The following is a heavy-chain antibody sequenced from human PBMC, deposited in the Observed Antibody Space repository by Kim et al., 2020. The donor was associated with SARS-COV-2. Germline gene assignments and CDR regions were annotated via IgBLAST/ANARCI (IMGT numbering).Heavy chain of an antibody. CDR3: ARVGVIVGAAAFDY. D-gene: IGHD1-26*01. CDR1: GGSISSSSYY. V-gene: IGHV4-39*01. Sequence: SETLSLTCTVYGGSISSSSYYWGWLRQRPGKGLEWIGIIYDSGSTYSTPTLQSRVTIYVDTYKNQFSLKLSSVTAADTAVYYCARVGVIVGAAAFDYWG. CDR2: IYDSGST. J-gene: IGHJ4*01.